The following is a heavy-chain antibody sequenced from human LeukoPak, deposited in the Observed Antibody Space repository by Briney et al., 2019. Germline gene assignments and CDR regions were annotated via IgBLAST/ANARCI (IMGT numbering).Heavy chain of an antibody. CDR1: GLTFISYW. D-gene: IGHD2-15*01. CDR2: INSDGSYT. Sequence: GGSLRLSCAALGLTFISYWLHFVRQPPVNRLVWVSRINSDGSYTIYAYSVKGRFTISRDNARSTVYMQMSSLKAEDTAVYYCARGGYLHGFDIWGQGTMVTVSS. CDR3: ARGGYLHGFDI. J-gene: IGHJ3*02. V-gene: IGHV3-74*01.